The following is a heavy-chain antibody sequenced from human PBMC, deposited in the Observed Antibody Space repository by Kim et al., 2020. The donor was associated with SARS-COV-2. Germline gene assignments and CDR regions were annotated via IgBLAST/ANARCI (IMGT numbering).Heavy chain of an antibody. D-gene: IGHD3-10*01. J-gene: IGHJ4*01. Sequence: GGSLRLSCAASGFTFSSYAMHWVRQAPGKGLEWVAVISYDGSNKYYADSVKGRFTISRDNSKNTLYLQMNSLRAEDTAVYYCARSDYYGSGSYYPPDDY. CDR1: GFTFSSYA. V-gene: IGHV3-30*04. CDR2: ISYDGSNK. CDR3: ARSDYYGSGSYYPPDDY.